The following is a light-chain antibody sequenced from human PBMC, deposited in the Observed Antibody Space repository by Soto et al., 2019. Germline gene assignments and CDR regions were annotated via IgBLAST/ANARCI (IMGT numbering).Light chain of an antibody. J-gene: IGKJ1*01. CDR3: HQRQSWPRT. CDR1: QSVSNS. V-gene: IGKV3-15*01. CDR2: GAS. Sequence: EIVMTQSPATLSVSPGERATLSCRASQSVSNSLAWYLQKPGQAPRLLIYGASTRATGIPSRFSAWGSETDFTLTISDVQPEDFAVYYCHQRQSWPRTFGQGTKVDIK.